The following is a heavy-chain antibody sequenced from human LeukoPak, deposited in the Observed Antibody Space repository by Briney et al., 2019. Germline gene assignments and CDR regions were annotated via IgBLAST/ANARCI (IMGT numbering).Heavy chain of an antibody. CDR3: VKNDGWFHLAQ. V-gene: IGHV3-7*03. CDR2: IKNDGSET. J-gene: IGHJ4*02. Sequence: GGSLRLSCAVSGFNFRDHWMDWVRQAPGKGLEWVGHIKNDGSETYYLDSLKGRFSISRDNTSNALYLQMNSLRVEDTAVYYCVKNDGWFHLAQWGQGTLVTVSS. CDR1: GFNFRDHW. D-gene: IGHD6-19*01.